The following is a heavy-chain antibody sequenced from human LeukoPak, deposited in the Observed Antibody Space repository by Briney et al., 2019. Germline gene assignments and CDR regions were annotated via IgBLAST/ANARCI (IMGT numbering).Heavy chain of an antibody. Sequence: GGSLRLSCAASGFTSSTYAMTWVRQSPGKGLEWFSTIRGDGDRTYYADSVKGRFIISRDNSKNKLYLQLSTLRAEDTAVYYCAKDQADGYTNYGDYWGQGTLVTVSS. CDR1: GFTSSTYA. J-gene: IGHJ4*02. V-gene: IGHV3-23*01. CDR2: IRGDGDRT. D-gene: IGHD5-24*01. CDR3: AKDQADGYTNYGDY.